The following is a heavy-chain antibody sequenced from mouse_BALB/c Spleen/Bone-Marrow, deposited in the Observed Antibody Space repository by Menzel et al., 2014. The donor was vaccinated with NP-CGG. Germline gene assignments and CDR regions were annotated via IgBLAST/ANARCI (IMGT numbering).Heavy chain of an antibody. Sequence: LVESGAELVKPGASVKMSCKASGYTSTSYWMHWVKQRPGQGLEWIGVIDPSDSYTSYNQKFKGKATLTVDTSSSTAYMQLSSLTSEDSAVYYCTRGDYDWYFDVWGAGTTVTVSS. V-gene: IGHV1S127*01. J-gene: IGHJ1*01. CDR1: GYTSTSYW. CDR2: IDPSDSYT. D-gene: IGHD2-4*01. CDR3: TRGDYDWYFDV.